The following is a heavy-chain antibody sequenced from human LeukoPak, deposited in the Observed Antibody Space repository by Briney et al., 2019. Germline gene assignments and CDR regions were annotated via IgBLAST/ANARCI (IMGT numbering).Heavy chain of an antibody. D-gene: IGHD2-2*01. CDR3: ARGEGQLLWGYYYYYMDV. Sequence: SETLSLTCTVSGGSISSYYWSWIRQPPGKGLEWIGYIYYSGSTNYNPSLKSRVTISVDTSKNQFPLKLSSVTAADTAVYYCARGEGQLLWGYYYYYMDVWGKGTTVTVSS. J-gene: IGHJ6*03. CDR2: IYYSGST. CDR1: GGSISSYY. V-gene: IGHV4-59*01.